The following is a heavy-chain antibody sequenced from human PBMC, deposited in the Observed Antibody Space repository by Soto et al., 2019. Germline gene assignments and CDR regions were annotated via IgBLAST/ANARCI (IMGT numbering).Heavy chain of an antibody. CDR1: GFTFTNYA. CDR2: TSGSGGST. Sequence: EVQLLESGGGLVQPGGSLRLSCAASGFTFTNYAMGWIRQAPGKGLEWVSGTSGSGGSTYYADSVKGRFTISSDNAKRTLYLQMNSLRAEDTAVYYCAKGVSQPKEYYFDDWGPGTLVTVSS. CDR3: AKGVSQPKEYYFDD. V-gene: IGHV3-23*01. D-gene: IGHD2-2*01. J-gene: IGHJ4*02.